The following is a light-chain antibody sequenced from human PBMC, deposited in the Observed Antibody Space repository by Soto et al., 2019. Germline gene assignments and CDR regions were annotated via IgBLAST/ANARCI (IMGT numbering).Light chain of an antibody. CDR1: NLGEKY. V-gene: IGLV3-1*01. CDR2: QDT. J-gene: IGLJ2*01. CDR3: QAWDSSTVV. Sequence: SYELTQPPSVSVSPGQTASIACSGDNLGEKYVCWYQQKPDQSPVLVIYQDTKRPSGIPERFSGSNSGNTATLTISGTQAMDEADYYCQAWDSSTVVFGGGTKLTVL.